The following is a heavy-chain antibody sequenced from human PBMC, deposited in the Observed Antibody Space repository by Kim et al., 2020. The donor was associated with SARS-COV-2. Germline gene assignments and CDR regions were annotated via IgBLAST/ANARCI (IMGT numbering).Heavy chain of an antibody. CDR1: GFTFNDYS. CDR2: ISNDGSRV. V-gene: IGHV3-30*04. D-gene: IGHD4-17*01. J-gene: IGHJ4*02. Sequence: GGSLRLSCAASGFTFNDYSMHWVRQAPGKGLEWVAAISNDGSRVFYVDSVRGRFTISSDNSKNTLLLQMNSLRADDTALYYCVRSAVTSVTTSWFDYWGQGTLLTVSS. CDR3: VRSAVTSVTTSWFDY.